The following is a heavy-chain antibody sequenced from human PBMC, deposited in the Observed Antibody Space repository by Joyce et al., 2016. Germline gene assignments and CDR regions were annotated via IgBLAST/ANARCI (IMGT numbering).Heavy chain of an antibody. CDR1: GFTFSSYS. Sequence: EVQLVESGGGLVKPGGSLRLSCAASGFTFSSYSMSWVRQGPGKGLEWVASLRSSSSYIKYTDSAKGRFTISRDNAKNSLYLQMNSLRVEDTAVYYCARSSYTNGIFDYWGQGTLVTVSS. J-gene: IGHJ4*02. CDR2: LRSSSSYI. CDR3: ARSSYTNGIFDY. D-gene: IGHD2-8*01. V-gene: IGHV3-21*01.